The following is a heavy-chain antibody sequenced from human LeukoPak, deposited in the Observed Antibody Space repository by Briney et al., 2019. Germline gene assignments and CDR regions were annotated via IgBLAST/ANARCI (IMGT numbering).Heavy chain of an antibody. CDR1: GGTFSSYA. Sequence: GASVTVSCKASGGTFSSYAISWVRQAPGQGLEWMGGIIPIFGTANYAQKFQGRVTITADESTSTAYMELSSLRSEDTAVYYCASPTTTVTTYGAFDIWGQGTMVTVSS. D-gene: IGHD4-17*01. CDR2: IIPIFGTA. V-gene: IGHV1-69*13. CDR3: ASPTTTVTTYGAFDI. J-gene: IGHJ3*02.